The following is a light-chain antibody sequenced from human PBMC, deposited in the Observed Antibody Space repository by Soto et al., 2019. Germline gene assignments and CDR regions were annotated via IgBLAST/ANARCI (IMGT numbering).Light chain of an antibody. CDR3: QEYNTWPWT. CDR1: QSVSRN. V-gene: IGKV3-15*01. CDR2: GAS. J-gene: IGKJ1*01. Sequence: EIVLTQSPATLSLSPGERVTLSCRASQSVSRNLAWYQQKPGQAPRLLIYGASTRATGIPARFSGSGSRTEFTFTISSLQSEDFEVYYCQEYNTWPWTFGQGTKVDIK.